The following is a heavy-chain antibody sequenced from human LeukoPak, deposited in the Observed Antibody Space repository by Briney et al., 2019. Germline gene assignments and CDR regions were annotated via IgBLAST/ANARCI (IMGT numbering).Heavy chain of an antibody. CDR3: ARGPTISETGFFDY. J-gene: IGHJ4*02. V-gene: IGHV4-34*01. Sequence: KPSETLSLTCAVYGGSFSTYYWSWIRQSPGKGLEWIAEINHRGDTNYNPSVKSRVTISVDTSKNQFSLKVRSLTAADTAVYYCARGPTISETGFFDYWGQGTLFTASS. CDR1: GGSFSTYY. CDR2: INHRGDT. D-gene: IGHD7-27*01.